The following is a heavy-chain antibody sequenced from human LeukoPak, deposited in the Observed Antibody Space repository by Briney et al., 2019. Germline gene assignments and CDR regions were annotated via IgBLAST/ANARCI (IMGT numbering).Heavy chain of an antibody. D-gene: IGHD2-21*01. CDR2: INPSGATT. Sequence: GASVKVSCKSSGYTFTSYYMHWVRQAPGQGLEWMGIINPSGATTTYARKFQGRVSMTRDTSTSTVYMELSSLRAEDTAVYYCARDLWAFGNYYYYYMDVWGKGTTVTVSS. J-gene: IGHJ6*03. CDR3: ARDLWAFGNYYYYYMDV. V-gene: IGHV1-46*01. CDR1: GYTFTSYY.